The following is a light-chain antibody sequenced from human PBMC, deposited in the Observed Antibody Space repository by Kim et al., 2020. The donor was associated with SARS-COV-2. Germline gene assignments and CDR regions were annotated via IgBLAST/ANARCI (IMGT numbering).Light chain of an antibody. CDR2: SSN. CDR1: SSNIGSNT. Sequence: GQPATTSCSEGSSNIGSNTLTWYRQLPGPAPRLLIYSSNQRPSGVPDRFSGSKSGTSASLAISGLQSEDEADYYCAAWDVSLNGGVFGTGTKVTVL. V-gene: IGLV1-44*01. CDR3: AAWDVSLNGGV. J-gene: IGLJ1*01.